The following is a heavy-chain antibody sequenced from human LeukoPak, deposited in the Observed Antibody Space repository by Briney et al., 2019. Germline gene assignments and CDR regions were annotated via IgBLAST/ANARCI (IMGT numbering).Heavy chain of an antibody. J-gene: IGHJ4*02. CDR1: GVTFSSYT. V-gene: IGHV3-23*01. CDR3: AKDHYWSIDY. D-gene: IGHD3-3*01. Sequence: GGYLRLSCAAAGVTFSSYTVSWVRQAPGKGLEWVSAISGSGGSTYYADSVKGRFTISRDIAKNTLYLQMNSLRAEDTGVYYCAKDHYWSIDYWGRGTLVTVSS. CDR2: ISGSGGST.